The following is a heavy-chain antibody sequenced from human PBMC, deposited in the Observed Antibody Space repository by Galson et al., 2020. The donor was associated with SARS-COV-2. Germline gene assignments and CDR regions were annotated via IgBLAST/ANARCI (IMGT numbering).Heavy chain of an antibody. CDR1: GFTFSDYY. J-gene: IGHJ4*02. V-gene: IGHV3-11*01. CDR3: ARGLGTYYYDSGGYPRGDY. Sequence: LSLTCAASGFTFSDYYMTWIRQAPGKGLEWVSHISSSGSTIYYADSVKGRFTISRDNAKNSLYLQMNSLRAEDTAVYYCARGLGTYYYDSGGYPRGDYWGQGTLVTVSS. CDR2: ISSSGSTI. D-gene: IGHD3-22*01.